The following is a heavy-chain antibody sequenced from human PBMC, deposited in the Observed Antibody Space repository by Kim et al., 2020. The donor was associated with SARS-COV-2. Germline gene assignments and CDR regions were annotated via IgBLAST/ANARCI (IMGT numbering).Heavy chain of an antibody. D-gene: IGHD6-19*01. V-gene: IGHV3-74*01. CDR1: GFTFSSYG. J-gene: IGHJ5*02. CDR2: VRSDVSST. Sequence: GGSLRLSCAASGFTFSSYGMYWVRQAPGKGLVWVSLVRSDVSSTTYADSVKGRFTISRDNAKNTLYLQMNSLRAEDTGVYYYSGGLAGTRPPPWGQGTLGTVSS. CDR3: SGGLAGTRPPP.